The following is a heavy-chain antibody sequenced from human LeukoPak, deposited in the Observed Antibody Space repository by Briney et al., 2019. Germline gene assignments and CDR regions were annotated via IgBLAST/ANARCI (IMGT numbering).Heavy chain of an antibody. D-gene: IGHD2-2*01. CDR3: ARDLYYCSSTSCSDLPHY. V-gene: IGHV3-30-3*01. J-gene: IGHJ4*02. CDR2: ISYDGSNK. Sequence: GGSLRLSCAASGFTFSSYAMSWVRQAPGKGLEWVAVISYDGSNKYYADSVKGRFTISRDNSKNTLYLQMNSLRAEDTAVYYCARDLYYCSSTSCSDLPHYWGQGTLVTVSS. CDR1: GFTFSSYA.